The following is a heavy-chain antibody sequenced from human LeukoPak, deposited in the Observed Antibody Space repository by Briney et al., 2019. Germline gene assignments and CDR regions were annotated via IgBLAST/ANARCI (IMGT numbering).Heavy chain of an antibody. D-gene: IGHD2-15*01. CDR2: ISTSSNYI. V-gene: IGHV3-21*01. Sequence: GGSLRLSCAVSGITLSNYGMSWVRQAPGKGLEWVSSISTSSNYIYYADSLKGRFTISRDNAKNSLYLQMNSLRAEDTAVYYCARDCSGGSCYSGSFDYWGQGTLVTVSS. CDR1: GITLSNYG. CDR3: ARDCSGGSCYSGSFDY. J-gene: IGHJ4*02.